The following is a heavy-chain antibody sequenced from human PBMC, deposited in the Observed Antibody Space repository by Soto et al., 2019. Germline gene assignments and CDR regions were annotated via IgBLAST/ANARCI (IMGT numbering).Heavy chain of an antibody. CDR1: GYTFTSYG. V-gene: IGHV1-18*01. Sequence: ASVKVSCKASGYTFTSYGISWVRQAPGQGLEWMGWISAYNGNTNYAQKLQGRVTMTTDTSTSTAYMELRSLRSDDTAVYYCARVGYDFSSGYYTHYYYYMDVRGKGTTVTVSS. CDR3: ARVGYDFSSGYYTHYYYYMDV. J-gene: IGHJ6*03. D-gene: IGHD3-3*01. CDR2: ISAYNGNT.